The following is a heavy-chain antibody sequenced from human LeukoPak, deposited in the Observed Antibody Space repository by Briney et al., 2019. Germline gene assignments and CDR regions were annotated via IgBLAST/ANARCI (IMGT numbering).Heavy chain of an antibody. Sequence: SETLSLTCAVYGGSFSGSDWSWIRQPPGKGLEWIGEIYNSGSTIYNPSLKSRVTISVDTSKNQFSLNLISVTAADTAVYYCVRAYDYWGQGTLVTVSS. CDR1: GGSFSGSD. CDR2: IYNSGST. V-gene: IGHV4-34*01. CDR3: VRAYDY. J-gene: IGHJ4*02.